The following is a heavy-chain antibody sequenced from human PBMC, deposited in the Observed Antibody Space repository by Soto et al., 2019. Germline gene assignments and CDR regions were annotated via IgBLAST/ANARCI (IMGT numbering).Heavy chain of an antibody. CDR3: ARIRRGYSGYDYSLDY. D-gene: IGHD5-12*01. J-gene: IGHJ4*02. CDR2: IYYSRST. V-gene: IGHV4-59*01. Sequence: QVQLQESGPGLVKPSETLSLTCTVSGGSISSYYWSWIRQPPGKGLEWIGYIYYSRSTNYNPSLKSRVTISVDTSKNQFTLKLSSVTAADTAVYYCARIRRGYSGYDYSLDYWGQGTLVTVSS. CDR1: GGSISSYY.